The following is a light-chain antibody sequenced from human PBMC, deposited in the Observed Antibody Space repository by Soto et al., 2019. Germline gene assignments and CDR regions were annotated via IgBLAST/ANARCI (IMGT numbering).Light chain of an antibody. V-gene: IGLV2-14*01. CDR3: SSYSTSSTLEV. CDR1: SSDVGGYNY. Sequence: QSVLTQPASVSGSPGQSITISCTGTSSDVGGYNYVSWYQQHPGKAPKLMIHEVSNRPSGVSNRFSGSKSGNTASLTISGLQAEDEADYYCSSYSTSSTLEVFGNGTKVTVL. CDR2: EVS. J-gene: IGLJ1*01.